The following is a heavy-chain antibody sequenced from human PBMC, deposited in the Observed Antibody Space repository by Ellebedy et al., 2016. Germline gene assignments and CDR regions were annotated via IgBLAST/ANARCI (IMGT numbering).Heavy chain of an antibody. CDR2: INPSGGST. J-gene: IGHJ6*03. D-gene: IGHD1-26*01. CDR1: GYTFTSYY. CDR3: ARQSGSYYNYYYMDV. Sequence: ASVKVSXXASGYTFTSYYMHWVRQAPGQGLEWMGIINPSGGSTSYAQKFQGRVTMTRDTSTSTVYMELSRLRSDDTAAYYCARQSGSYYNYYYMDVWGKGTAVTVSS. V-gene: IGHV1-46*01.